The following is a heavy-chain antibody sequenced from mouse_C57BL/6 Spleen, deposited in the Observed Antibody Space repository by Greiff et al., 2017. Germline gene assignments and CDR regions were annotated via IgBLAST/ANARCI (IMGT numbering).Heavy chain of an antibody. CDR3: ARDYGPYFDV. CDR1: GYSFTGYY. CDR2: INPSTGGT. D-gene: IGHD1-2*01. Sequence: VQLQQSGPELVKPGASVKISCKASGYSFTGYYMNWVKQSPEKSLEWIGEINPSTGGTTYNQKFKAKATLTVDKSSSTAYMQLKSLTSEDSAVYYCARDYGPYFDVWGTGTTVTVSS. J-gene: IGHJ1*03. V-gene: IGHV1-42*01.